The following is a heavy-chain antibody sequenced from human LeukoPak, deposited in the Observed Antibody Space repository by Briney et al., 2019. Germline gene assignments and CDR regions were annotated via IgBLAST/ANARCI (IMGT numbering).Heavy chain of an antibody. V-gene: IGHV3-7*01. CDR2: IKQDGSEK. Sequence: GGSLRLSCAASGFTFSSYWMSWVRQAPGKGLEWVANIKQDGSEKYYVDSVKGRFTISRDNAKNSLYLQMNSLRAEDTAVYYCARDHYLWYSSGWSDFDYWGQGTLATVSS. CDR3: ARDHYLWYSSGWSDFDY. J-gene: IGHJ4*02. D-gene: IGHD6-19*01. CDR1: GFTFSSYW.